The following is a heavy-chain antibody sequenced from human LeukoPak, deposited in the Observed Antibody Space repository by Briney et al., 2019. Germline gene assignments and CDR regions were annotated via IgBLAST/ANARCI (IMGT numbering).Heavy chain of an antibody. CDR2: IWYDGSNK. V-gene: IGHV3-33*03. CDR1: GIPFSSFG. J-gene: IGHJ4*02. D-gene: IGHD4-17*01. Sequence: GGSLRLSCAAPGIPFSSFGMHWLRQAPGEGLEWVAFIWYDGSNKYYADSVKGRFTISRDNAKNSLYLQMNSLRVEDTAMYYCARFPTGFDYWGQGTLVTVSS. CDR3: ARFPTGFDY.